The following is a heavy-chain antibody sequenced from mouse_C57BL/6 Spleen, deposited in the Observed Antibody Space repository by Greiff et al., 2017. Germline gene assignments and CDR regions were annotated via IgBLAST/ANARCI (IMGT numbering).Heavy chain of an antibody. CDR2: IYPRSGNT. D-gene: IGHD2-5*01. CDR1: GYTFTSYG. Sequence: QVQLKESGAELARPGASVKLSCKASGYTFTSYGISWVKQRTGQGLEWIGEIYPRSGNTYYNEKFKGKATLTADKSSSTAYMELRSLTSEDSAVYFCARWDSNYRYAMDYWGQGTSVTVSS. J-gene: IGHJ4*01. V-gene: IGHV1-81*01. CDR3: ARWDSNYRYAMDY.